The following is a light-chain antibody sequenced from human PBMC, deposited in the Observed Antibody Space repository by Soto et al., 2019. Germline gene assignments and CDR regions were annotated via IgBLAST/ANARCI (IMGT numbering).Light chain of an antibody. CDR3: QHYNSYSEA. CDR1: QTISSW. J-gene: IGKJ1*01. Sequence: DTPMTPSPSPPFGSVGDRVPIPFPASQTISSWLAWYQQKPGKAPKLLIYKASTLKSGVPSRFSGSGSGTEFTLTISSLQPDDFATYYCQHYNSYSEAFGQGTKVDIK. CDR2: KAS. V-gene: IGKV1-5*03.